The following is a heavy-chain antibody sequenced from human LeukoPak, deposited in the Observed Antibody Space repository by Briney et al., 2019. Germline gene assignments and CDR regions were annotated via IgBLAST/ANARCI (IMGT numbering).Heavy chain of an antibody. V-gene: IGHV3-73*01. CDR1: GFTFSGSA. J-gene: IGHJ4*02. D-gene: IGHD2-15*01. CDR3: AAGVREPVTWWDY. Sequence: GSLRLSCAASGFTFSGSAMHWVRQASGKGLEWIGRIRSKANSYATAYAASVKGRFTISRDDSKNMAYLQMNSLKTEDTAVYYCAAGVREPVTWWDYWGQGTLVTVSS. CDR2: IRSKANSYAT.